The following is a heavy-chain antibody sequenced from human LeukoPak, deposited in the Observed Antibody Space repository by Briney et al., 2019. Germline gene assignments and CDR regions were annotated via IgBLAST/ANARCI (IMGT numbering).Heavy chain of an antibody. CDR2: IYYSGST. V-gene: IGHV4-30-4*01. CDR3: AKGHYYGSGSLDY. D-gene: IGHD3-10*01. CDR1: GGSISSGDYY. J-gene: IGHJ4*02. Sequence: SETLSLTCTVSGGSISSGDYYWSWIRQPPGKGLEWIGYIYYSGSTYYNPSLKSRVTISVDTSKNQFSLKLSSVTAADTAVYYCAKGHYYGSGSLDYWGQGTLVTVSS.